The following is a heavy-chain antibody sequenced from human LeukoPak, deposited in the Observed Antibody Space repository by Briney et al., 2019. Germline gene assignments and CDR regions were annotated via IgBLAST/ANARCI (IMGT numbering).Heavy chain of an antibody. CDR2: IKQDGSEK. D-gene: IGHD3-3*01. V-gene: IGHV3-7*01. Sequence: GGSLRLSCAASGFTFSSYWMSWVRQAPGKGLEWVANIKQDGSEKYYVDSVKGRFTISRDNAKNSLYLQMNSLRAEDTAVYYCARMEWLSWYYFDYWGQGTLVTVSS. CDR3: ARMEWLSWYYFDY. CDR1: GFTFSSYW. J-gene: IGHJ4*02.